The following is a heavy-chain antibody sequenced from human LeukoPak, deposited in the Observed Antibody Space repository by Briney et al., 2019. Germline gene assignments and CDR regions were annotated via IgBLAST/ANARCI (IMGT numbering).Heavy chain of an antibody. Sequence: GASVKVSCKASGGTFSSYAISWVRQAPGQGLEWMGGIIPIFGTANYAQKFQGRVTITADKSTSTAYMELSSLRSEDTAVYYCASYYDILTGYYPDYYCYGMDVWGKGTTVTVSS. CDR1: GGTFSSYA. CDR2: IIPIFGTA. D-gene: IGHD3-9*01. V-gene: IGHV1-69*06. J-gene: IGHJ6*04. CDR3: ASYYDILTGYYPDYYCYGMDV.